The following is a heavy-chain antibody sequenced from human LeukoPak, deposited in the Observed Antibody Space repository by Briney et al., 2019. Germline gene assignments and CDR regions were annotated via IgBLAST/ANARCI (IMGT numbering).Heavy chain of an antibody. D-gene: IGHD3-22*01. J-gene: IGHJ3*02. CDR2: IWYDGSNK. CDR3: AKVPYYYDSSGSLAFDI. V-gene: IGHV3-33*06. Sequence: PGGSLRLSCAAPGFTFSSYGMHWVRQAPGKGLEWVAVIWYDGSNKYYADSVRGRFTISRDNSKNTLYLQTNSLRAEDTAVYYCAKVPYYYDSSGSLAFDIWGQGTMVTVSS. CDR1: GFTFSSYG.